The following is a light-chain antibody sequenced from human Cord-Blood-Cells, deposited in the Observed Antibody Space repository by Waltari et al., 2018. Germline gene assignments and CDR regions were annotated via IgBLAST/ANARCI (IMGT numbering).Light chain of an antibody. Sequence: DIVMTPPPHSLALALGEREPVHCKSSRGVLYSSNNRNYLAWYKQKPGQPPKLLIYWASTRESGVPDRFSGSGSGTDFTLTISSLQAEDVAVYYCQQYYSTLALTFGGGTKVEIK. V-gene: IGKV4-1*01. J-gene: IGKJ4*01. CDR3: QQYYSTLALT. CDR2: WAS. CDR1: RGVLYSSNNRNY.